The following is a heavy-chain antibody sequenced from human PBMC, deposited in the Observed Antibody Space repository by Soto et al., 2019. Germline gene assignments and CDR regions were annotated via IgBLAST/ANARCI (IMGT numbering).Heavy chain of an antibody. Sequence: EVQLVESGGGLIQPGGSLRLSCAVSGFTVSNNYMSWVRQAPGKGLEGVSVIYSGGYTAYGDSVKGRFTISRDNSKNTLYLQRSARGAPAAAFDFWGARPGGGGYWGQGTLVTVSS. J-gene: IGHJ4*02. CDR3: GARPGGGGY. V-gene: IGHV3-53*01. D-gene: IGHD3-10*01. CDR1: GFTVSNNY. CDR2: IYSGGYT.